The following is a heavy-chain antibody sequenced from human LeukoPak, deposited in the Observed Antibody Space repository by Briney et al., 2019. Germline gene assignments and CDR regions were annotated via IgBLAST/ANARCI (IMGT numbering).Heavy chain of an antibody. Sequence: GGSLRLSCSVSGFSFTSYWRHWGRQGPGEGLEWVSVISSDGSDTIYADSVKGRCTISRDNAKNTLFLQMNSLRVEDTAVYFCTRAVIYRSGRRFDYWGQGPVVTVSS. CDR1: GFSFTSYW. V-gene: IGHV3-74*01. CDR3: TRAVIYRSGRRFDY. J-gene: IGHJ4*01. CDR2: ISSDGSDT. D-gene: IGHD3-10*01.